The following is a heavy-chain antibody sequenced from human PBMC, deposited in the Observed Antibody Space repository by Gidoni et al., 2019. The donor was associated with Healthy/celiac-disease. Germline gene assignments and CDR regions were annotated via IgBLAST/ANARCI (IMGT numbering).Heavy chain of an antibody. D-gene: IGHD2-15*01. V-gene: IGHV3-49*03. CDR3: TRDNPYCSGGSCYYYYYMDV. J-gene: IGHJ6*03. Sequence: EVQLVESGGGSVQPGRSLRLSCTASGLTFGAYAMSWFRQAPGKGLGWVGFIRSKAYGGTTEYAASVKGRFTISRDDSKSIAYLQMNSLKTEDTAVYYCTRDNPYCSGGSCYYYYYMDVWGKGTTVTVSS. CDR2: IRSKAYGGTT. CDR1: GLTFGAYA.